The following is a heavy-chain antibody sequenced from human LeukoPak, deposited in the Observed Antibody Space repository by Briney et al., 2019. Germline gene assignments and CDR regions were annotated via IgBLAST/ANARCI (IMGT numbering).Heavy chain of an antibody. CDR1: GFTFSSYA. CDR3: ASGIAVAGSSFDY. D-gene: IGHD6-19*01. Sequence: RSGGSLRLSCAASGFTFSSYAMHWVRQAPGKGLEWVAVISYDGSNKYHADSVKGRFTISRDNSKNTLYLQMNSLRAEDTAVYYCASGIAVAGSSFDYWGQGTLVTVSS. J-gene: IGHJ4*02. V-gene: IGHV3-30-3*01. CDR2: ISYDGSNK.